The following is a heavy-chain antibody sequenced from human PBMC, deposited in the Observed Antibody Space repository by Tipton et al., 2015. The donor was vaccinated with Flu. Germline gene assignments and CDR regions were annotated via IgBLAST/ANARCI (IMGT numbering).Heavy chain of an antibody. CDR1: GFTFSTYA. D-gene: IGHD3-10*01. V-gene: IGHV3-23*01. CDR3: AKRPRFDDS. Sequence: SLRLSCAASGFTFSTYAMSWVRQTPGKGLEWVSSITKSGEDTYYADSVKGRFTISRDNSKNMLYLQMSSLRAEDTAVYYRAKRPRFDDSWGQGTLVTVSS. CDR2: ITKSGEDT. J-gene: IGHJ5*01.